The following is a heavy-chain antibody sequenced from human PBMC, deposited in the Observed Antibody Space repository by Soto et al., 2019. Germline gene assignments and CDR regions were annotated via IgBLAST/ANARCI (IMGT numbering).Heavy chain of an antibody. CDR3: AKDSSEGYFDY. J-gene: IGHJ4*02. CDR2: ISYDGGDK. V-gene: IGHV3-30*18. Sequence: QVQLVESGGGVVQPGRSLRLSCAASGFTFNNYAMHWVRQAPGKGLEWVAFISYDGGDKYYGDCVKGRFTISRDKSRNTLYLQMNSLRPEDTAVYYCAKDSSEGYFDYWGQGSLVTVSS. CDR1: GFTFNNYA.